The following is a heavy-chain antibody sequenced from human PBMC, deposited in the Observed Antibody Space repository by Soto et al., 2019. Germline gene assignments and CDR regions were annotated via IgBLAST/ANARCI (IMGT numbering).Heavy chain of an antibody. D-gene: IGHD4-17*01. V-gene: IGHV1-3*01. CDR2: INAGNGNT. CDR1: GYTFTSYA. Sequence: ASVKVSCKASGYTFTSYAMHWVRQAPGQRLEWMGWINAGNGNTKYSQKFQGRVTITRDTSASTAEMELSSLRSEDTAVYYCARDANDYGDYGLIDYWGQGTLVTVSS. J-gene: IGHJ4*02. CDR3: ARDANDYGDYGLIDY.